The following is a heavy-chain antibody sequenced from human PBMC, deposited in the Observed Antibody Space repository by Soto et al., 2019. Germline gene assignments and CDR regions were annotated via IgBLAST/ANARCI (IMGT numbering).Heavy chain of an antibody. CDR1: GGTFSSYA. D-gene: IGHD6-13*01. CDR3: ANPIAAGVEYYYGMDV. J-gene: IGHJ6*02. Sequence: QVQLVQSGAEVKKPGSSVKVSCKASGGTFSSYAISWVRQAPGQGLEWMGGIIPIFGTANYAQKFQGRVTITADKSTSTAYIELSSLRSEDTAVYYCANPIAAGVEYYYGMDVWGQGTTVTVSS. CDR2: IIPIFGTA. V-gene: IGHV1-69*06.